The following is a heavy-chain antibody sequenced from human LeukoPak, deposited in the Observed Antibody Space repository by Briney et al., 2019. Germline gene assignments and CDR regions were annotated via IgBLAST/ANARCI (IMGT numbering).Heavy chain of an antibody. D-gene: IGHD2-2*01. J-gene: IGHJ3*02. CDR2: INPNSGGT. V-gene: IGHV1-2*02. Sequence: ASVKVSCKASGYTFTGYYMHWVRQAPGQGLEWMGWINPNSGGTNYAQKFQGRVTMTRDTSISTAYMELSRLRSDDTAVYYCARESGDADIVVVPAAPAGNAFDIWGQGTMVTVSS. CDR3: ARESGDADIVVVPAAPAGNAFDI. CDR1: GYTFTGYY.